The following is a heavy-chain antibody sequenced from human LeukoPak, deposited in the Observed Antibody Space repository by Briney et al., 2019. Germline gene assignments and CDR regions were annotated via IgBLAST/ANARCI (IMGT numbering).Heavy chain of an antibody. Sequence: GGTLRPSCAASGFTFSSYAMSWVRQAPGRGLEWVSSTGGSGARTYYADSVKGRFTISRDNSKNTLYLHMNSLRAEDTAVYYCANLSPFHQVGATIFDYWGQGALVTVSS. CDR2: TGGSGART. CDR3: ANLSPFHQVGATIFDY. V-gene: IGHV3-23*01. D-gene: IGHD1-26*01. J-gene: IGHJ4*02. CDR1: GFTFSSYA.